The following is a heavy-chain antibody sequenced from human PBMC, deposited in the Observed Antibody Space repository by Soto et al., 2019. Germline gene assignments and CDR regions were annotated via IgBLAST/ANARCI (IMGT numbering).Heavy chain of an antibody. J-gene: IGHJ4*02. Sequence: SETLSLTCAVSGYSITTGYYWGWVRRPPGKGLEWIGSVYHSGRTSYNPSLESRVTISVDTSKNKFSLRLSPVTAADTAAYYFARGVNYYASSGFCPRDYWGQGILVAVSS. CDR2: VYHSGRT. CDR3: ARGVNYYASSGFCPRDY. V-gene: IGHV4-38-2*01. D-gene: IGHD3-22*01. CDR1: GYSITTGYY.